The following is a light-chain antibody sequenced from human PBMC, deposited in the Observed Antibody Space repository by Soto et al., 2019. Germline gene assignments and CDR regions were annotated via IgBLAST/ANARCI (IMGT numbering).Light chain of an antibody. CDR2: ENN. V-gene: IGLV1-51*02. CDR1: SSNIGNNY. Sequence: QSVLTQPPSVSAAPGQKVTISCSGSSSNIGNNYVSWYQQLPGTAPKLLIYENNKRPSGIPDRFSGSKSGTSATLGITGLQTGDKADYYCGTWDSSLSAYVFGTETKVTVL. J-gene: IGLJ1*01. CDR3: GTWDSSLSAYV.